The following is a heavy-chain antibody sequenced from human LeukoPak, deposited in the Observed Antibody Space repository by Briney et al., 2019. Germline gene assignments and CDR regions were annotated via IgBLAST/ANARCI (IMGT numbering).Heavy chain of an antibody. V-gene: IGHV4-61*01. CDR1: GGSVSSGISY. CDR3: AGNVRGAPGWFDP. J-gene: IGHJ5*02. D-gene: IGHD3-10*02. Sequence: SETLSLTCSVSGGSVSSGISYWSWIRQPPGEGLEWIAYISDSGGSDYNPSLRGRVTISLDTSKNQFPLRLTSVTAADTAVYYCAGNVRGAPGWFDPWGQGTLVTVSS. CDR2: ISDSGGS.